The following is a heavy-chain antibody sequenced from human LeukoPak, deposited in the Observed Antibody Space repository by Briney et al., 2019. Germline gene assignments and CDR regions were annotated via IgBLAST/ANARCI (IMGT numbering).Heavy chain of an antibody. CDR1: GFTFSHAW. CDR2: IKSKSDGGTT. D-gene: IGHD6-13*01. V-gene: IGHV3-15*01. J-gene: IGHJ6*03. Sequence: GGSLRLSCTASGFTFSHAWMNWVRQVPGKGLEWVGRIKSKSDGGTTDYAAPVKGRFTISRDDSKNTLYLQMNSLKTEDTAVYYCAKDSALGIAAAGTFRDYYYYYMDVWGKGTTVTVSS. CDR3: AKDSALGIAAAGTFRDYYYYYMDV.